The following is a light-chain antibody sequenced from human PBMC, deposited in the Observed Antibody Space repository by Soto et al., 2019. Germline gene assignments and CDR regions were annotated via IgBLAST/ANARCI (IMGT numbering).Light chain of an antibody. CDR2: GVY. Sequence: IVLTQSPGTLSLSPGERATLSCRASQTGSNSYLAWYQHKSGQAPRLLIYGVYTRASGIPARFSASGSGTDFTLTISDVQPEDFALYYCHQRQSWPRTFGQGTKVDI. CDR1: QTGSNSY. V-gene: IGKV3-20*01. J-gene: IGKJ1*01. CDR3: HQRQSWPRT.